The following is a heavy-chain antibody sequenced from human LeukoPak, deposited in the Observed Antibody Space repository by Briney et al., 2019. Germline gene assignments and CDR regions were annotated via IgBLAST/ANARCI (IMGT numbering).Heavy chain of an antibody. CDR3: ASMPNDYGGKGLSDY. D-gene: IGHD4-23*01. Sequence: SETLSLTCTVSGYSISSGYYWGWIRQPPGRGLEWIGIIYHSGRTDYNPSLKSRVTISEDTSKNQFSLKLSSVTAADTAVYYCASMPNDYGGKGLSDYWGQGTLVTVSS. CDR2: IYHSGRT. CDR1: GYSISSGYY. J-gene: IGHJ4*02. V-gene: IGHV4-38-2*02.